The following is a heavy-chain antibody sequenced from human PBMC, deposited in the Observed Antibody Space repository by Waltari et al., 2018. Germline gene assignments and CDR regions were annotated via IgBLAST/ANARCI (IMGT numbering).Heavy chain of an antibody. CDR3: AXGXHDXTRGNYRYKFDX. Sequence: QVXXVXSGAEXTKXGSSGRVSCKASXGSCCRYTTAWARQATGQGLEWKGDIIXIFGRXSYAQXFQGRVTITAXESTSTAYMELSSLRSEXTTMYYCAXGXHDXTRGNYRYKFDXWGQGTLVTVSS. CDR1: XGSCCRYT. V-gene: IGHV1-69*12. J-gene: IGHJ4*02. D-gene: IGHD3-16*02. CDR2: IIXIFGRX.